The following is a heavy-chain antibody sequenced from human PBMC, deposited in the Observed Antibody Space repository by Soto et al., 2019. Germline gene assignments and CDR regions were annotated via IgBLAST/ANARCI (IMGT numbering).Heavy chain of an antibody. Sequence: ASVKVSCKASGYTFTSYAMHWVRQAPGQRLEWMGWINAGNGNTKYSRKFQGRVTITRDTSASTAYMELSSLRSEDTAVYYCARVLITYYYDSSGRQYYFDYWGQGTLVTVSS. CDR3: ARVLITYYYDSSGRQYYFDY. V-gene: IGHV1-3*01. CDR1: GYTFTSYA. D-gene: IGHD3-22*01. J-gene: IGHJ4*02. CDR2: INAGNGNT.